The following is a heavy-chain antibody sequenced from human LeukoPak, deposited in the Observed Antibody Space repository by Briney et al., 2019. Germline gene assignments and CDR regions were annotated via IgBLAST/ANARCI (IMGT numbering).Heavy chain of an antibody. J-gene: IGHJ4*02. D-gene: IGHD6-19*01. Sequence: GVSLRLSCTPSGLTLSHYGIPRARQAPGEGQEWGAAITYDGSKKYYADSVKGRFSISRDNSKNTMYLQMNSLRVEDTAVYYCAKGDTGYTSAWYVVDYWGQGTLVTVSS. CDR2: ITYDGSKK. CDR3: AKGDTGYTSAWYVVDY. V-gene: IGHV3-30*18. CDR1: GLTLSHYG.